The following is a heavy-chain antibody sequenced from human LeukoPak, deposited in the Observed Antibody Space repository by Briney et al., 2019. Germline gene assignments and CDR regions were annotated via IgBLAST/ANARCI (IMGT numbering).Heavy chain of an antibody. Sequence: GGSLRLSCAASGFTFSSYAMHWVRQAPGKGLEWVAVISYDGSNKYYADSVKGRFTISGDNSKNTLYLQMNSLRAEDTAVYYCARDPLGDSTYYFDYWGQGTLVTVSS. CDR2: ISYDGSNK. V-gene: IGHV3-30*04. CDR1: GFTFSSYA. D-gene: IGHD2-21*01. J-gene: IGHJ4*02. CDR3: ARDPLGDSTYYFDY.